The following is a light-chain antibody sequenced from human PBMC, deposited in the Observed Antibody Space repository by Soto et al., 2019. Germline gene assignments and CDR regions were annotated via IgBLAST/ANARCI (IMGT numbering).Light chain of an antibody. V-gene: IGKV1-5*01. Sequence: DIQMTQSPSTLSGSVGDRVTITCRASQTISSWLAWYQQKPGKAPKLLIYDVSSLESGVPSRFSGSGSGTEFTLTISSLQPDDFATYYCQQYTNYPWTFGQGTKVDIK. CDR2: DVS. CDR3: QQYTNYPWT. J-gene: IGKJ1*01. CDR1: QTISSW.